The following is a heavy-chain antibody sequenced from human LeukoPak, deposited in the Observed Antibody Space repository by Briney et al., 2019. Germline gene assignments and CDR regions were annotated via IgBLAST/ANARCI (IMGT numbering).Heavy chain of an antibody. J-gene: IGHJ4*02. V-gene: IGHV3-30*18. CDR2: ISYDGSNK. CDR1: GFTFSSYW. CDR3: AKEVSGWYLGFDY. Sequence: PGGSLRLSCAASGFTFSSYWMSWVRQAPGKGLEWVAVISYDGSNKYYADSVKGRFTISRDNSKNTLYLQMNSLRAEDTAVYYCAKEVSGWYLGFDYWGQGTLVTVSS. D-gene: IGHD6-19*01.